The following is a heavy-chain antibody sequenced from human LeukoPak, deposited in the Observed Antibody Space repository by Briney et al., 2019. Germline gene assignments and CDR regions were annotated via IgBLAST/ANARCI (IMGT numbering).Heavy chain of an antibody. CDR2: ISGSGGGT. CDR3: AKGSGYSYGYFDY. J-gene: IGHJ4*02. D-gene: IGHD5-18*01. V-gene: IGHV3-23*01. CDR1: GFTFSSYA. Sequence: PGGSLRLSCAASGFTFSSYAMSWDRQAPGKVLEWVSAISGSGGGTYYADSVKGRFTISRDNSKNTLYLQMNSLRAEDTAVYYCAKGSGYSYGYFDYWGQGTLVTVSS.